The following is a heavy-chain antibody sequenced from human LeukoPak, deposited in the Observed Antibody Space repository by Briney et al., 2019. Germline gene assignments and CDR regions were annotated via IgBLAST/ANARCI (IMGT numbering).Heavy chain of an antibody. CDR3: ARRGQQFDY. V-gene: IGHV7-4-1*02. J-gene: IGHJ4*02. CDR2: INTNTGNQ. CDR1: DTPFTSFA. D-gene: IGHD6-13*01. Sequence: ASVKVSCKASDTPFTSFAMIWVGQAPGQGLEWMGWINTNTGNQTYAKGFTGRFVFSLDTSVSTAYLQISSLKAEDTAVYYCARRGQQFDYWGQGTLVTVSS.